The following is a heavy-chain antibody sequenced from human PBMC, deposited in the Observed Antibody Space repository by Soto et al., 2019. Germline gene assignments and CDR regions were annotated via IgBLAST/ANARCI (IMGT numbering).Heavy chain of an antibody. CDR1: GGSISNYF. Sequence: SETLSLTCTVSGGSISNYFCNWIRQPAGKGLEWIGRIDNSGSTNYNPSLKSRITMSADTSRNQFSLKLNSVTAADTAVYYCARGGQDFWSGPFDYWAREPWSPSP. J-gene: IGHJ4*02. D-gene: IGHD3-3*01. V-gene: IGHV4-4*07. CDR2: IDNSGST. CDR3: ARGGQDFWSGPFDY.